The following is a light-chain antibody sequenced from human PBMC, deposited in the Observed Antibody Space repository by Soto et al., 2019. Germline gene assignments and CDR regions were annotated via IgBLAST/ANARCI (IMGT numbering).Light chain of an antibody. Sequence: QSVLTQPASVSGSPGQSITISCTGTSSDVGGYNYVSWYQQHPAKVPKLMIYHVSNRPSGVSDRFSGSKSGNTASLTISGLQAEDEGDYSCSSYTTSSTYVFRTGTKVTV. CDR1: SSDVGGYNY. CDR3: SSYTTSSTYV. V-gene: IGLV2-14*01. CDR2: HVS. J-gene: IGLJ1*01.